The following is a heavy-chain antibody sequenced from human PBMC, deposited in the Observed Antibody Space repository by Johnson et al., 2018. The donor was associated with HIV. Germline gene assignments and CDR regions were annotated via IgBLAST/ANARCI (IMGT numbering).Heavy chain of an antibody. CDR3: AKDGIDRERIRYFDWLLLNAFDI. J-gene: IGHJ3*02. CDR1: GFTFSSYG. V-gene: IGHV3-33*06. D-gene: IGHD3-9*01. Sequence: QVQLVESGGGVVQPGRSLRLSCAASGFTFSSYGMHWVRQAPGKGLEWVAVIWYDGSNKYYADSVKGRFTISRDNSKNTLYLQMNSLRAEDTAVYYCAKDGIDRERIRYFDWLLLNAFDIWGQGTMVTVSS. CDR2: IWYDGSNK.